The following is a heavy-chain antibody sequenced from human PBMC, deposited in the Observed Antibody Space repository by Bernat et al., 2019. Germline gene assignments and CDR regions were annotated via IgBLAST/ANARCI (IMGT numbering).Heavy chain of an antibody. CDR2: IIPILGIA. J-gene: IGHJ4*02. V-gene: IGHV1-69*08. CDR3: ARDLHCYSGYDHY. CDR1: GGTFSSYT. D-gene: IGHD5-12*01. Sequence: QVQLVQSGAEVKKPGSSVKVSCKASGGTFSSYTISWVRQAPGQGLEWMGRIIPILGIANYAQKFQGRVTITADKSTSTAYMELSSLRSEDTAVYYCARDLHCYSGYDHYWGQGTLVTVSS.